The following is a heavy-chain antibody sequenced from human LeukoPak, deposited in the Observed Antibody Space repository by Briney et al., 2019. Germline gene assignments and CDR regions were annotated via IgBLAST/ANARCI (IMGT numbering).Heavy chain of an antibody. CDR2: ISNSGSNSNSNM. CDR1: GFSFSDYC. V-gene: IGHV3-69-1*01. Sequence: GGSLRLSCAASGFSFSDYCMNWVRQAPGKGLEWVSSISNSGSNSNSNMYYSDSLKGRFTISRDNAKNSLYLQINSLRVEDTAVYYCARGSSGWTGFDYFDYWGQGALVTVSS. CDR3: ARGSSGWTGFDYFDY. J-gene: IGHJ4*02. D-gene: IGHD6-19*01.